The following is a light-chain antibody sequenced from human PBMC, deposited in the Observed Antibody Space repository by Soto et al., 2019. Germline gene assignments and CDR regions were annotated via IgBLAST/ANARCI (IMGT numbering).Light chain of an antibody. Sequence: QSVLTQPPSVSAAPGQKVTISCSGSSSNIGNNYVSWYQQLPETAPKLLIYDNNKRPSGIPDRFSGSKSGTSATLGITGLQTGDEADYYCGTWASSLSAVVFGGGTKLTVL. CDR2: DNN. V-gene: IGLV1-51*01. CDR1: SSNIGNNY. J-gene: IGLJ2*01. CDR3: GTWASSLSAVV.